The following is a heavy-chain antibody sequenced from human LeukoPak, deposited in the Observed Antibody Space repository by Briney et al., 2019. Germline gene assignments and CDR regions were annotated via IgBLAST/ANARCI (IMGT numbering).Heavy chain of an antibody. Sequence: GGSLRLSCAASGFSFGNYGMAWVRQAPGKGLEWVSRQSSRDETSYADSVKGRFTISRDSFKNTLYLQMNSLTAEDTAVYFCAKTRVIRGHFFDYWGQGTLVTVSS. CDR2: QSSRDET. CDR1: GFSFGNYG. CDR3: AKTRVIRGHFFDY. D-gene: IGHD3-10*01. J-gene: IGHJ4*02. V-gene: IGHV3-23*01.